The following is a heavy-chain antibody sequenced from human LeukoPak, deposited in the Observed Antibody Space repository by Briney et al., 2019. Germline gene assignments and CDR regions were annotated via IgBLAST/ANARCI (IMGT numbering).Heavy chain of an antibody. V-gene: IGHV4-59*01. CDR1: GDTINSYY. CDR3: AREASPWGSGRDFFDP. Sequence: SDTLTLTCTVSGDTINSYYGNWIRQAPGKGLEWIGYISYNGKTNYNASLKSRGTILIDTSKTQFSLKLTCVTAADTAVYHCAREASPWGSGRDFFDPWGQGTLVSVSS. J-gene: IGHJ5*02. D-gene: IGHD3-10*01. CDR2: ISYNGKT.